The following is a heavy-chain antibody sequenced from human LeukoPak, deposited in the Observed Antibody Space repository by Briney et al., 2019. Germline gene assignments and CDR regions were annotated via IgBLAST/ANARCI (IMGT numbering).Heavy chain of an antibody. CDR1: GFTFSSYG. J-gene: IGHJ4*02. V-gene: IGHV3-33*01. Sequence: PGGSLRLSCAASGFTFSSYGMHWVRQAPGKGLEWVAVIWYDGSNKYYADSVKGRFTISSDNSKNTLYLQMNSLRAEDTAVYYCASHESAGTFDYWGQGTLVTVSS. CDR3: ASHESAGTFDY. CDR2: IWYDGSNK. D-gene: IGHD6-13*01.